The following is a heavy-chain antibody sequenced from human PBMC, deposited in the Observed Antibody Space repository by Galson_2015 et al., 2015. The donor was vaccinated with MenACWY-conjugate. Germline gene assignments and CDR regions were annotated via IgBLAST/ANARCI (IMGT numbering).Heavy chain of an antibody. V-gene: IGHV4-59*08. D-gene: IGHD2-15*01. CDR3: ARRHCSSGSCFFDY. CDR2: IYYSGTT. CDR1: GGSISSYY. J-gene: IGHJ4*02. Sequence: LSLTCTVSGGSISSYYLRWIRQPPGKGLEWIGYIYYSGTTKYNPSLKSRVTISADTSKTQFSLRLNSVTAADTAVYYCARRHCSSGSCFFDYWGQGSLVTVSS.